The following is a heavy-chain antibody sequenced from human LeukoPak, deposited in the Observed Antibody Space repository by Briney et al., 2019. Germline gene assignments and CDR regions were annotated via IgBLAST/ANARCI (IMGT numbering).Heavy chain of an antibody. Sequence: GESLKISCKGSGYSFISYWVGWVRQMPGKGLEWMAIIYPGDSDTRYSPSFQGQVTISADKSISTAYLQWSSLKATDSAMCYCARRFNNYDFWTRWGQGTLVTVSS. CDR2: IYPGDSDT. D-gene: IGHD3-3*01. CDR1: GYSFISYW. J-gene: IGHJ4*02. CDR3: ARRFNNYDFWTR. V-gene: IGHV5-51*01.